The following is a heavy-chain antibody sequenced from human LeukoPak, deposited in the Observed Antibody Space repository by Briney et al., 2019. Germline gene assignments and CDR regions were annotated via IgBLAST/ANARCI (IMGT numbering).Heavy chain of an antibody. CDR2: ISGSGSST. Sequence: PGGSLRLSCAASIFTFSTYAMSWVRQAPGKGLEWVSAISGSGSSTYYADSVKGRFTISRDNSKNTLYLQMNSLRAEDTAVYYCAKGHSGYPLADFQHWGQGTLVTVSS. CDR1: IFTFSTYA. CDR3: AKGHSGYPLADFQH. V-gene: IGHV3-23*01. D-gene: IGHD3-22*01. J-gene: IGHJ1*01.